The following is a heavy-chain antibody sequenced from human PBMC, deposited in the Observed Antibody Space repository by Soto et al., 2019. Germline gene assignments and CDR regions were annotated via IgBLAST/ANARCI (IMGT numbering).Heavy chain of an antibody. J-gene: IGHJ6*02. CDR3: ARGVTSGWFHYYGMDV. CDR2: INAGNGNT. V-gene: IGHV1-3*01. Sequence: QVQLVQSGAEVKKPGASVKVSCKASGYTFSNYAMHWVRQAPGQRPEWMGWINAGNGNTKYSQKFQGRVTITRETSASTAYMELSILRSEDTAAYYYARGVTSGWFHYYGMDVWGQGTTVTVSS. CDR1: GYTFSNYA. D-gene: IGHD6-19*01.